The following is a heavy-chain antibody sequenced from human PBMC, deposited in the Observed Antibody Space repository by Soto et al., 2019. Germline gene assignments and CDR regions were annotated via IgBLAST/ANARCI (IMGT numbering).Heavy chain of an antibody. J-gene: IGHJ4*02. Sequence: GGSLSLTCAASGFTFSSYWMHWVRQVPGKGLVWVSRINSDGSSRSYADSVKGRFTISRDDAKNTLYLQMNSLTAEDTAVYYCARPRYDGSGTPFDYWGQGSLVTVSS. CDR2: INSDGSSR. V-gene: IGHV3-74*01. CDR1: GFTFSSYW. D-gene: IGHD3-22*01. CDR3: ARPRYDGSGTPFDY.